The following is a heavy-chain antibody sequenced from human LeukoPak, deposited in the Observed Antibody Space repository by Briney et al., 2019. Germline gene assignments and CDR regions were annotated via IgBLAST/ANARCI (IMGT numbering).Heavy chain of an antibody. J-gene: IGHJ4*02. V-gene: IGHV3-53*01. CDR1: GFTVNNNY. CDR3: ATEGKTRTWNYYQAKPVY. CDR2: IFSGGST. Sequence: GGSLRLSCAASGFTVNNNYMGWVRQAPGKALEWVSVIFSGGSTYYADSVKGRFTISRDNSKNTLHLQMNSLRAEDTAVYYWATEGKTRTWNYYQAKPVYWGQGTLVTVSS. D-gene: IGHD1-7*01.